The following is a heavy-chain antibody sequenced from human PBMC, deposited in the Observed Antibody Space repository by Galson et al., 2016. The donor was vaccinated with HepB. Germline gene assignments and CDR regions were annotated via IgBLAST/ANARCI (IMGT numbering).Heavy chain of an antibody. V-gene: IGHV3-7*01. CDR3: AKNDILAGYSAFDY. CDR2: IRRDATQK. J-gene: IGHJ4*02. D-gene: IGHD3-9*01. CDR1: GFTFSSYW. Sequence: SLRLSCAASGFTFSSYWMTWVRQTPGQGLEWVANIRRDATQKNYVDSVEGRFTISRDNSKNTVYLQMNRLRVEDTAVYYCAKNDILAGYSAFDYWGQGTLVTVSS.